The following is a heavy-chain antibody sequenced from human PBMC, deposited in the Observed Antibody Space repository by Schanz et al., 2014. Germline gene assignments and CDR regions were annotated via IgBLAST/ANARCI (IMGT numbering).Heavy chain of an antibody. V-gene: IGHV3-21*01. CDR2: ISTSGTYM. CDR3: ARDRRNADLDY. Sequence: EVHLLESGGGLVEPGGSLRLSCASSGFSFTTYAMSWVRQAPGRGLEWVSSISTSGTYMYIADSLKGRLTISRDNAKNSLYLEMNSLRAEDTALYYCARDRRNADLDYWGQGTLVTVSS. CDR1: GFSFTTYA. D-gene: IGHD1-1*01. J-gene: IGHJ4*02.